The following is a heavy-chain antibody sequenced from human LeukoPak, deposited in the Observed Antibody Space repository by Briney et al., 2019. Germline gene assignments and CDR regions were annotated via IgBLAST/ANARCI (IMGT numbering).Heavy chain of an antibody. Sequence: GGSLRLSCAASGFTFSSYWMSWVRQAPGKGLEWVANIKQDGSEKYYVDSVKGRFTISRDNAKNSLYLQMNSLRAEDTAVYYCARERDDILTGYNFDYCGQGTLVTVSS. CDR3: ARERDDILTGYNFDY. J-gene: IGHJ4*02. CDR2: IKQDGSEK. V-gene: IGHV3-7*01. CDR1: GFTFSSYW. D-gene: IGHD3-9*01.